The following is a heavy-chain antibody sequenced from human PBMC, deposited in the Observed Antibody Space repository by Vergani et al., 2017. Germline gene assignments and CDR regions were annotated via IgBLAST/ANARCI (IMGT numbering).Heavy chain of an antibody. J-gene: IGHJ6*02. CDR3: ARNRAIELAGRMHYYYAIDV. V-gene: IGHV4-39*01. Sequence: QLQLQESGPGLVKPSETLSLTCAVSGVSIKSRSYYWGWISQSPGKGLEWIGSIYDNGNTYYNPSLKSRVAISVDTSKNQVSLNLGSVTAADTAVYYCARNRAIELAGRMHYYYAIDVWGQGTTVTVSS. CDR2: IYDNGNT. CDR1: GVSIKSRSYY. D-gene: IGHD5-24*01.